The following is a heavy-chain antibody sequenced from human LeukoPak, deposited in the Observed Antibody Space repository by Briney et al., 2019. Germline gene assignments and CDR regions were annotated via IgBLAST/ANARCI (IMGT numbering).Heavy chain of an antibody. V-gene: IGHV1-3*01. CDR3: ARNVPHDY. J-gene: IGHJ4*02. D-gene: IGHD2-2*01. Sequence: ASVKVSCKASGYTFTSYAMHWVRQAPGQRLEWMGWINAGNGNTEYSQKFQGRVTITRDTSATTAYMELSSLRSEDTAVYYCARNVPHDYWGQGTLVTVSS. CDR2: INAGNGNT. CDR1: GYTFTSYA.